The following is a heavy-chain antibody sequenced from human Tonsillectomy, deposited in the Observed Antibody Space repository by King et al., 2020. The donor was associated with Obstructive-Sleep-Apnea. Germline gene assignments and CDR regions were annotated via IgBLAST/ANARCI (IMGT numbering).Heavy chain of an antibody. V-gene: IGHV4-30-4*01. CDR2: INYTGST. Sequence: QVQLQESGPGLVKPSQTLSLTCTVSGGSISSGYYFWTWIRQPPGKGLEWIGYINYTGSTYYNPSLTSRLTISVDTSKNRFSLNLISVTAADTAVYYCARRDHAFDYRGQGTLVTVSS. CDR1: GGSISSGYYF. J-gene: IGHJ4*02. CDR3: ARRDHAFDY.